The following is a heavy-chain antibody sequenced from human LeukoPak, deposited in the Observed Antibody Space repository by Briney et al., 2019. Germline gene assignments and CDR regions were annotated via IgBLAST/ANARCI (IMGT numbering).Heavy chain of an antibody. CDR3: ARVLYYYDSSGYDQFDY. CDR2: INPNSGGT. Sequence: ASVKVSCKASGYTFTGYYMHWVRQAPGQGLEWMGRINPNSGGTNYAQKFQGRVTMTRDTSISTAYMELSRLRSDDTAVYYCARVLYYYDSSGYDQFDYWGQGTLVTVSS. J-gene: IGHJ4*02. D-gene: IGHD3-22*01. CDR1: GYTFTGYY. V-gene: IGHV1-2*06.